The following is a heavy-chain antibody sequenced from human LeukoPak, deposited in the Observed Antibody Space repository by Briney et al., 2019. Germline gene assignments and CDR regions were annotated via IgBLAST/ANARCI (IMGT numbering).Heavy chain of an antibody. J-gene: IGHJ3*02. CDR1: GFTFSSYA. D-gene: IGHD3-22*01. V-gene: IGHV3-30-3*01. CDR3: ARDRYYDHDAFDI. Sequence: PGGSLRLSCAASGFTFSSYAMHWVRQAAGKGLEWVAVISYDGSNKYYADSVKGRFTISRDNSKNTLYLQMNSLRAEDTAVYYCARDRYYDHDAFDIWGQGTMVTVSS. CDR2: ISYDGSNK.